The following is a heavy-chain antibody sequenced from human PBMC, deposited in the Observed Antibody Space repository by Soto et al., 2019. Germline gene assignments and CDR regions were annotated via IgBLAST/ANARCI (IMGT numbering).Heavy chain of an antibody. J-gene: IGHJ1*01. CDR2: ISWNSGSI. Sequence: GGSLRLSCAASGFTFDDYAMHWVRQAPGKGLEWVSGISWNSGSIGYADSVKGRFTISRDNAKNSLYLQMNSLRAEDTALYYCAKAMGAVAGTYFQHWGQGTLVTVPS. V-gene: IGHV3-9*01. CDR1: GFTFDDYA. D-gene: IGHD6-19*01. CDR3: AKAMGAVAGTYFQH.